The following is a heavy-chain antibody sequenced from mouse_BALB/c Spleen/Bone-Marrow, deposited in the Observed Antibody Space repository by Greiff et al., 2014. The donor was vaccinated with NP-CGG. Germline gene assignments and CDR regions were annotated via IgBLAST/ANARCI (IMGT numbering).Heavy chain of an antibody. CDR2: IYPSDSYT. Sequence: QVQLKGSGAELVRPGASVKLSCKASGYTFTSYWINWVKQRPGQGLEWIGNIYPSDSYTNYNQKFKDKATLTVDKSSSTAYMQLSSPTSEDSAVYYCTRSYGSSYEYYFNYWGQGTTLTVSS. CDR1: GYTFTSYW. J-gene: IGHJ2*01. D-gene: IGHD1-1*01. V-gene: IGHV1-69*02. CDR3: TRSYGSSYEYYFNY.